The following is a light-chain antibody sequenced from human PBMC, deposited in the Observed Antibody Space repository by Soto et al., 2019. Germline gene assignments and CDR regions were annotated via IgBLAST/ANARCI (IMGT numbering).Light chain of an antibody. CDR3: QQYSSSPWT. CDR2: GAS. J-gene: IGKJ1*01. CDR1: ESVSSCY. Sequence: EIVLTQSPGTLSLSPGERATLSCRASESVSSCYLAWYQQKPGQAPRLLIYGASIRATGIPDRFSGSGSGTDFTLTIGRLEPEDFAVYYCQQYSSSPWTFGQGTKVEIK. V-gene: IGKV3-20*01.